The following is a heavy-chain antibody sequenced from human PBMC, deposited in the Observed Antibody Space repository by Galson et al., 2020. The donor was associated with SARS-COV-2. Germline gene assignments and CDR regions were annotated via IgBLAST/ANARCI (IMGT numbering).Heavy chain of an antibody. CDR1: VDTFKKYY. J-gene: IGHJ4*02. V-gene: IGHV1-46*02. Sequence: ASVTASCTASVDTFKKYYIHWVRQAPGQGLEWMGIIHPGGGTTSYARQFQGRITMTRDTSTTTVDMELSSRRHEDTAVYCCARDGEEGQDYCGQGTLITVS. D-gene: IGHD2-21*01. CDR2: IHPGGGTT. CDR3: ARDGEEGQDY.